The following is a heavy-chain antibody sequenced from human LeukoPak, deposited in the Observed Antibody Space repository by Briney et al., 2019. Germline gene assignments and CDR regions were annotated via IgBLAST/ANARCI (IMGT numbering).Heavy chain of an antibody. CDR3: ARDSYYYDSSTYRVFDY. J-gene: IGHJ4*02. CDR2: IYYSGST. V-gene: IGHV4-59*12. D-gene: IGHD3-22*01. Sequence: PSETLSLTCTVSGGSISSYYWSWIRQPPGKGLEWIGYIYYSGSTNYNPSLKSRVTISVDTSKNQFSLKLSSVTAADTAVYYCARDSYYYDSSTYRVFDYWGQGTLVTVSS. CDR1: GGSISSYY.